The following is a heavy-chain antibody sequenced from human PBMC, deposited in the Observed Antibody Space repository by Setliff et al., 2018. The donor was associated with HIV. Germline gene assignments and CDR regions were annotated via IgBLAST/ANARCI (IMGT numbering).Heavy chain of an antibody. J-gene: IGHJ3*02. CDR3: VREFVAGGRSHAAFDI. CDR1: GFSLSDYE. D-gene: IGHD1-26*01. CDR2: INNNDTTI. V-gene: IGHV3-48*03. Sequence: GGSLRLSCEASGFSLSDYEMDWVRQAPGRGLEWISYINNNDTTIYYADSVKGRFTISRDNAKNTLYLQMNSLRVEDTAVYYCVREFVAGGRSHAAFDIWGQGTMVTVSS.